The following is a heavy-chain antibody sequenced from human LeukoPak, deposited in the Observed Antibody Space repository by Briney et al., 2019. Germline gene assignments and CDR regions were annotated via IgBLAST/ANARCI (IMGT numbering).Heavy chain of an antibody. D-gene: IGHD5-24*01. V-gene: IGHV3-66*01. Sequence: GVTVSCSCSGYAFTVSFRPMVWHRPAQGRGWQGGSIIYSGGSTYYADTVQGRFTISRDNSDNTLNLQMSSLRAEDSAVYYCARSRGGSANSYFDNWGPGTLVSVSS. J-gene: IGHJ4*02. CDR1: AFTVSFRP. CDR2: IYSGGST. CDR3: ARSRGGSANSYFDN.